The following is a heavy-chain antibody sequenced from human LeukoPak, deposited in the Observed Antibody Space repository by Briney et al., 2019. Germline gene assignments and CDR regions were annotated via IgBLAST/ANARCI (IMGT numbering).Heavy chain of an antibody. V-gene: IGHV3-21*04. CDR3: AKEVPPVAAFLTIDY. CDR1: GFTFSSYN. D-gene: IGHD6-19*01. J-gene: IGHJ4*02. CDR2: INGRGGLI. Sequence: KTGGSLRLSCAASGFTFSSYNMIWVRQAPGKGLEWVSSINGRGGLIYYADSVKGRFTISRDNAYNSLYLQMNSLRAEDTAVYYCAKEVPPVAAFLTIDYWGQGTLVTVSS.